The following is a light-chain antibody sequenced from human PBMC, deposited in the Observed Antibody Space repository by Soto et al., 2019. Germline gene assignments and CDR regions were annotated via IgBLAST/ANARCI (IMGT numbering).Light chain of an antibody. J-gene: IGKJ1*01. CDR1: QSVSIY. V-gene: IGKV3-11*01. CDR3: QQRSNWPKWT. CDR2: DAS. Sequence: EIVLTQSPATLSLSPGERATLSCRASQSVSIYLAWYQQRPGQAPRLLIYDASNRATGIPARFSGSGSGTGFTLTISSLEPEDFAVYYCQQRSNWPKWTFGQGTKVDI.